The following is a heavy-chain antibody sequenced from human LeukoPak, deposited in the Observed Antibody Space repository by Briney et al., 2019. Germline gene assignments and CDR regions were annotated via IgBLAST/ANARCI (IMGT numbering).Heavy chain of an antibody. CDR1: GYTFINYD. CDR3: ARDRGSAGEIDY. CDR2: IIPIFGTA. V-gene: IGHV1-69*13. D-gene: IGHD1-26*01. Sequence: ASVKVSCKASGYTFINYDIDWVRQATGQGLEWMGGIIPIFGTAYYAQNFQGRVTVTADESTNLVYMELSSLRSEDTAVYYCARDRGSAGEIDYWGQGTLVTVSS. J-gene: IGHJ4*02.